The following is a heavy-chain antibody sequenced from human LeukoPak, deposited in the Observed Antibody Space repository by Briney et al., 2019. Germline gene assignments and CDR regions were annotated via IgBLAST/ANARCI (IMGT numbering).Heavy chain of an antibody. CDR3: ARSFSPNYYDLLDY. V-gene: IGHV4-4*09. Sequence: SETLSLTCTVSGGSINNFYWSWIRQPPGKGLEWIAYIFSSGDPNYNPSLKSRVTISVDTSKNQFSLQMNSLTAADTAVYYCARSFSPNYYDLLDYWGQGTLVTVSS. D-gene: IGHD3-22*01. CDR2: IFSSGDP. J-gene: IGHJ4*02. CDR1: GGSINNFY.